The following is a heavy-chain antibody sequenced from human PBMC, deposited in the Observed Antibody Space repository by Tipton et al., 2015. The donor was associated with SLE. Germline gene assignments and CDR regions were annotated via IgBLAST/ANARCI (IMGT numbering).Heavy chain of an antibody. CDR3: TRTNLQGSLVDWYFDL. Sequence: TLSLTCTVSGGSLNNDYWSWIRQPPGKGLEWLGYVYTSGDTKYNPSLKSRVTISVDTSKNQFSLKLSSVTAADTAVYYCTRTNLQGSLVDWYFDLWGRGTLVTVSS. CDR2: VYTSGDT. D-gene: IGHD5-24*01. CDR1: GGSLNNDY. V-gene: IGHV4-59*01. J-gene: IGHJ2*01.